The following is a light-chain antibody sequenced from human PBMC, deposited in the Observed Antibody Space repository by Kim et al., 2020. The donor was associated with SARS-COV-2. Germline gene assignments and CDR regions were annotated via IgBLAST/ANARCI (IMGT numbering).Light chain of an antibody. CDR1: QSNSSS. Sequence: EIVLTQFPDFQSVTPKEKVTITCRASQSNSSSIHWYQQKPDQYPKLLIKYASQSISVVPSRFSGSGSGTDFTLTINSLEAEDDAKYYCHQSSSLQNTVDQERRLEIK. V-gene: IGKV6-21*02. J-gene: IGKJ5*01. CDR2: YAS. CDR3: HQSSSLQNT.